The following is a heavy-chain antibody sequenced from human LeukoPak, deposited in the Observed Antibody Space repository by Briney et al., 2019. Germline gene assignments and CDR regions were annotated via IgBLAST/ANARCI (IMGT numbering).Heavy chain of an antibody. V-gene: IGHV4-59*01. CDR3: ARDREAAAGTFDY. Sequence: SETLSLTCTVSGGSISSYYWSWIRQPPGKGLEWIGYIYYSGSTNYNPSLKSRVTISVDTSKNQFSLKLSSVTAADTAVCYCARDREAAAGTFDYWGQGTLVTVSS. CDR1: GGSISSYY. J-gene: IGHJ4*02. CDR2: IYYSGST. D-gene: IGHD6-13*01.